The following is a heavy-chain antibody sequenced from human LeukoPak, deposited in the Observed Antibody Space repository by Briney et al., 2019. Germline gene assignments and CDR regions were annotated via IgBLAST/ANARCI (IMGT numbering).Heavy chain of an antibody. D-gene: IGHD3-10*01. CDR1: GFTFSNYA. CDR3: AKGGRGLLYFRESGLFDY. CDR2: ISGSGSST. V-gene: IGHV3-23*01. Sequence: GGSLRLSCAASGFTFSNYAMSWVRQAPEKGLEWVSAISGSGSSTYYADSVKGRFTISRDDSKNTLYLQMNSLRAEDTAVYYCAKGGRGLLYFRESGLFDYWGQGTLVTVSS. J-gene: IGHJ4*02.